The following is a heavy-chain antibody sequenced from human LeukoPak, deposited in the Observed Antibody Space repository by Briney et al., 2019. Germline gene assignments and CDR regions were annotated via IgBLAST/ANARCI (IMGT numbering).Heavy chain of an antibody. CDR1: GVSLSTSGVG. CDR2: IFWDDAK. D-gene: IGHD3-16*01. CDR3: AHSLWGEFPYFDY. V-gene: IGHV2-5*02. J-gene: IGHJ4*02. Sequence: SGPTLVNPTQTLTLTCTFSGVSLSTSGVGVGWIRQPPGKALEWLALIFWDDAKRYSPSLKSRLSITKDTSKNQVVLNMTNMDPVDTATYYCAHSLWGEFPYFDYWGQGTLVTVSS.